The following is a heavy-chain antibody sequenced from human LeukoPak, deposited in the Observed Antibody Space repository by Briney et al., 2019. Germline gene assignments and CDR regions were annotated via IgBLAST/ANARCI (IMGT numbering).Heavy chain of an antibody. V-gene: IGHV3-23*01. CDR1: GFTFSSYA. J-gene: IGHJ4*02. Sequence: GGSLRLSCAASGFTFSSYAMSWVRQAPGKGLEWVSAISGSGGSTYYADSVKGRFTISRDNSKNTLYLQMNSLRAEDTAVYYCAKDRSLGSYDSSGYYPSYFDYWGQGTLVTVSS. CDR2: ISGSGGST. D-gene: IGHD3-22*01. CDR3: AKDRSLGSYDSSGYYPSYFDY.